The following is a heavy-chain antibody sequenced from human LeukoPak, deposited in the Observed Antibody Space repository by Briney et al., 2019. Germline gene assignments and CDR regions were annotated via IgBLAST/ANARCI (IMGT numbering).Heavy chain of an antibody. CDR2: INPSGGST. CDR1: GYTFTSYY. V-gene: IGHV1-46*01. J-gene: IGHJ4*02. Sequence: ASVKVSCKASGYTFTSYYMHRVRQAPGQGLEWMGIINPSGGSTSYAQKFQGRVTMTRDTSTSTVYMELSSLRSEDTAVYYCARDPVSDDSSGYYPDYWGQGTLVTVSS. D-gene: IGHD3-22*01. CDR3: ARDPVSDDSSGYYPDY.